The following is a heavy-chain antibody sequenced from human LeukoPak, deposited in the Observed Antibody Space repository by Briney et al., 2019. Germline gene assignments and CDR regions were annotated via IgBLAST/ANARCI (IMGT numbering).Heavy chain of an antibody. V-gene: IGHV4-34*01. CDR2: INHSGST. CDR1: GGSFSGYY. J-gene: IGHJ4*02. D-gene: IGHD3-10*01. CDR3: ARGGYYYGSGSYLYYFYY. Sequence: SESLSLTCAVSGGSFSGYYWSWIRQPPGKGLEWIGEINHSGSTNYNPSLKSRVTISVDTSKNQFSLKLSSVTAADTAVYYCARGGYYYGSGSYLYYFYYWGQGTLVTVSS.